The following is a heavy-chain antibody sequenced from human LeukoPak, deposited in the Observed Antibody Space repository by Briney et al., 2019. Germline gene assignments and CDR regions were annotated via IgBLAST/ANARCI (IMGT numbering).Heavy chain of an antibody. J-gene: IGHJ4*02. D-gene: IGHD2-2*01. V-gene: IGHV3-7*01. CDR2: INEDGSKK. CDR3: ARSIGCRGAGCDGVYYFDF. Sequence: PGGSLRLSCAASGFSFSSSWMSWVRQAPGKGLEWVANINEDGSKKYPVDSVRGRFTISRDNAGNSLVLHMNTLRADDTAVYYCARSIGCRGAGCDGVYYFDFWGQGTLVPVSS. CDR1: GFSFSSSW.